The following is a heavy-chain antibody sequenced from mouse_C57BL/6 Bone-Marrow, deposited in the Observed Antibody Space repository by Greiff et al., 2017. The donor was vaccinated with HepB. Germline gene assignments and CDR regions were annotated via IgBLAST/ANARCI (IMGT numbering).Heavy chain of an antibody. J-gene: IGHJ4*01. CDR1: GYTFTDYE. Sequence: QVQLKESGAELVRPGASVTLSCKASGYTFTDYEMHWVKQTPVHGLEWIGAIDPETGGTAYNQKFKGKAILTADKSSSTAYMELRSLTSEDSAVYYCTRGWDAMDYWGQGTSVTVSS. CDR2: IDPETGGT. CDR3: TRGWDAMDY. D-gene: IGHD3-3*01. V-gene: IGHV1-15*01.